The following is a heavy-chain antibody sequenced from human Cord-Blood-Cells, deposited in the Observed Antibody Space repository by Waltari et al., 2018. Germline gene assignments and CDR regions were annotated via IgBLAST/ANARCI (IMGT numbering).Heavy chain of an antibody. D-gene: IGHD7-27*01. CDR1: GGSVSSGSSD. Sequence: QVQLQESGPGLVKPSEPLSLTCTVSGGSVSSGSSDCSWIRQPPGKGLEWIVYIYYSGRTNYNPSLKRRVTISVDTSKNQFSLKLSSVTAADTAVYYCARVRRDIDSALGIGAFDIWGQGTMVTVSS. J-gene: IGHJ3*02. CDR3: ARVRRDIDSALGIGAFDI. CDR2: IYYSGRT. V-gene: IGHV4-61*01.